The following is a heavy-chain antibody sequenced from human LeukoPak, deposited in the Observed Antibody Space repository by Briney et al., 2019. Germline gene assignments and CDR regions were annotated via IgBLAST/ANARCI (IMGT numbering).Heavy chain of an antibody. CDR1: GGTFSSYA. Sequence: ASVKVSCKASGGTFSSYAISWVRQAPGQGLEWMGGIIPIFGTANYAQKFQGRVTITADESTSTAYMELSSLRSEDTAVYYCARGGGDYWSYNWFDPWGQGTLVTVSS. D-gene: IGHD4-17*01. CDR3: ARGGGDYWSYNWFDP. J-gene: IGHJ5*02. V-gene: IGHV1-69*13. CDR2: IIPIFGTA.